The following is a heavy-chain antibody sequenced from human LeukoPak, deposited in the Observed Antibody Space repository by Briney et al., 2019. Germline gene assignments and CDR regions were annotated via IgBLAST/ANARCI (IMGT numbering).Heavy chain of an antibody. CDR1: GYSFTSYW. CDR3: ARLDSSGYYYYGMDV. V-gene: IGHV5-51*01. CDR2: IHPGDSDT. D-gene: IGHD3-22*01. Sequence: GESLKISCKGSGYSFTSYWIGWVRQMPGKGLEWVGIIHPGDSDTRYSPSFQGQVTISADKSISTAYLQWSSLKASDTAMYYCARLDSSGYYYYGMDVWGQGTTVTVSS. J-gene: IGHJ6*02.